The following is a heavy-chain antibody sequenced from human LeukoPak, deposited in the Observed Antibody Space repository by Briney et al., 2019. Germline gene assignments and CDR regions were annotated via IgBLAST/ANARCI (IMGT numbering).Heavy chain of an antibody. CDR2: INSDGSST. J-gene: IGHJ5*02. D-gene: IGHD3-3*01. Sequence: GGSLRLSCAASGFTFSSYWMHWVRQAPGKGLVWVSRINSDGSSTSYADSVKGRFTISRDNSKNTLYLQMNSLRAEDTAVYYCAKDRSYDFWSGYSNWFDPWGQGTLVTVSS. CDR3: AKDRSYDFWSGYSNWFDP. CDR1: GFTFSSYW. V-gene: IGHV3-74*01.